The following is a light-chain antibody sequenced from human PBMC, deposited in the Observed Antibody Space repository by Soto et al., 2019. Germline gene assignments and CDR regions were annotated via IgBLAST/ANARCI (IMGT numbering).Light chain of an antibody. Sequence: EIVLTQYPGTLSLSPGERATLSCRASQSVSSSYLAWYQQKPGQAPRLLIYGASSRATGIPDRFSGSGSGTDFTLTISRLEPEYFSVYYCQQYGSSPLTFGGGTKGEMK. CDR2: GAS. J-gene: IGKJ4*01. CDR3: QQYGSSPLT. CDR1: QSVSSSY. V-gene: IGKV3-20*01.